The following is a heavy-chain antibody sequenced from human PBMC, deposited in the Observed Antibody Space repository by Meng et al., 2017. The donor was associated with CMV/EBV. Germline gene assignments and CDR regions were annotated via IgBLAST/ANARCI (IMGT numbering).Heavy chain of an antibody. V-gene: IGHV1-8*03. CDR1: GYTFTGYY. CDR2: MNPNSGNT. J-gene: IGHJ4*02. CDR3: ARVRGYSYGPDY. Sequence: ASVKVSCKASGYTFTGYYMHWVRQAPGQGLEWMGWMNPNSGNTGYAQKFQGRVTITRNTSISTAYMELSSLRSEDTAVYYCARVRGYSYGPDYWGQGTLVTVSS. D-gene: IGHD5-18*01.